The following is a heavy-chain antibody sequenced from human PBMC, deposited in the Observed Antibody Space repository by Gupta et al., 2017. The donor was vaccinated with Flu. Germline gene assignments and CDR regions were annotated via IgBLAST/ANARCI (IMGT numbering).Heavy chain of an antibody. CDR3: ARGGYASSWYFDS. Sequence: EVQLLKSGGDLIQPGASLRLSCGASGFTFVSYAMSWLRQAPGHGLESVSAISASGVTYYADSVEGRFTISSDNSKDTLYLQMRNVRVEDTAVYYCARGGYASSWYFDSWGQGAQVTVSS. CDR2: ISASGVT. D-gene: IGHD6-13*01. J-gene: IGHJ4*02. CDR1: GFTFVSYA. V-gene: IGHV3-23*01.